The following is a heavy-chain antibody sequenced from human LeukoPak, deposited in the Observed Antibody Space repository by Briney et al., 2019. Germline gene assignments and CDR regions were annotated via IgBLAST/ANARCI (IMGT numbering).Heavy chain of an antibody. CDR3: ATPGESSSGWGFDY. Sequence: SVKVSCKASGGTFSSYAISWVRQAPGQGLEWMGGIIPIFGTANYAQKFQGRVTITADESTSTAYMELSSLRSEDTAVYYCATPGESSSGWGFDYWGQGTLVTVSS. V-gene: IGHV1-69*13. J-gene: IGHJ4*02. D-gene: IGHD6-19*01. CDR1: GGTFSSYA. CDR2: IIPIFGTA.